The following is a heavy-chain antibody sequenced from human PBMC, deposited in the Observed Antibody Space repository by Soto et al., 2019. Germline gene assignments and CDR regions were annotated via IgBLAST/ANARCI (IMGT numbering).Heavy chain of an antibody. CDR3: ASLGYYDNPTDY. V-gene: IGHV3-74*01. D-gene: IGHD3-22*01. J-gene: IGHJ4*02. CDR2: INSDGSST. CDR1: GFTFSSYW. Sequence: GGSRRLSCAASGFTFSSYWMHWVRQAPGKGLVWVSRINSDGSSTSYADSVKGRFTISRDNAKNTLYLQMNSLRAEDTAVYYCASLGYYDNPTDYWGQGTLVTVSS.